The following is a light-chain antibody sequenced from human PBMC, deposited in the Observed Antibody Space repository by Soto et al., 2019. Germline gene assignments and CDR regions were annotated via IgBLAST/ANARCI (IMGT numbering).Light chain of an antibody. CDR2: AAS. J-gene: IGKJ2*01. Sequence: EIVLTQSPDTVSLSPGERATLSGRASRSFSSSYLAWYQQKPGQAPRLLIYAASSRATGIPDRFSGSKSGTDFTLTISRLEPEDSAVYYCQQYGSSPPYTFGQGTKLEIK. V-gene: IGKV3-20*01. CDR3: QQYGSSPPYT. CDR1: RSFSSSY.